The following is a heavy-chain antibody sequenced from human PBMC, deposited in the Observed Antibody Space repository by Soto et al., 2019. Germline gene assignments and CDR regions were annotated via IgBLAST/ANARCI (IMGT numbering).Heavy chain of an antibody. CDR3: ATDYGKYYFDY. CDR2: IYYSGST. D-gene: IGHD4-17*01. CDR1: GGSSSSSYY. V-gene: IGHV4-39*01. J-gene: IGHJ4*02. Sequence: SQPLPLTRTVAGGSSSSSYYLRLIRQPPGKGLEWIGSIYYSGSTYYNPSLKSRVTISVDTSKNQFSLKLSSVTAADTAVYYCATDYGKYYFDYWGQGTLVTVSS.